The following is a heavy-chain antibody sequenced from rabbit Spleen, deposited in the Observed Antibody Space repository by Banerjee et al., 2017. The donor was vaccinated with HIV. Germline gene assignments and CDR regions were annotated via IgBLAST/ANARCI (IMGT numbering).Heavy chain of an antibody. CDR3: ARFYAGYGDFGHAAM. CDR2: IHGGSVNNI. D-gene: IGHD7-1*01. V-gene: IGHV1S40*01. Sequence: QSLEESGGDLVKPGASLTLTCTASGVSFSYSSYMCWVRQAPGKGLEWIACIHGGSVNNIYYATWAKGRFTISKTSSTTVTLQMTSLTAADTATYFCARFYAGYGDFGHAAMWGQGTLVTVS. J-gene: IGHJ3*01. CDR1: GVSFSYSSY.